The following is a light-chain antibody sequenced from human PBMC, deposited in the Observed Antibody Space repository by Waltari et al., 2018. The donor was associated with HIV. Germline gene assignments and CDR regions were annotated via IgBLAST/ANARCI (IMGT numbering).Light chain of an antibody. J-gene: IGLJ2*01. CDR1: KSYHGFFP. CDR3: SSYTDSDTHVI. V-gene: IGLV2-14*03. Sequence: SSLAPPSPVSWAPWPSIPLALPSTKSYHGFFPLYQQHPGKAPRLLIYDVTNRPSGVPSRFSGSKSAYTASLTISGLQAEDEADYYCSSYTDSDTHVIFGGGTRLT. CDR2: DVT.